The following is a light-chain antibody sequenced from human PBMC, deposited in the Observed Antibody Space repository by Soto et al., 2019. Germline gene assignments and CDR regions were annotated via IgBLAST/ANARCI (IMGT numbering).Light chain of an antibody. J-gene: IGKJ1*01. CDR3: QQRAKWPRT. CDR2: DAS. Sequence: EIVLTQSPATLSLSPGERATLSCRASQSIGSDLAWYQQRPGQAPRLLIYDASNRAPGIPAMFGGSGSGTDFTLTISSLEPEDFAVYHCQQRAKWPRTFGQGTMVEIK. CDR1: QSIGSD. V-gene: IGKV3-11*01.